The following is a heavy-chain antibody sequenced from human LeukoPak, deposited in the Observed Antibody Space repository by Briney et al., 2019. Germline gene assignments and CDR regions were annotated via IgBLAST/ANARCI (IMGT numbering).Heavy chain of an antibody. CDR2: ISAYNGNT. CDR3: ARGNDFWSGYPNFNY. Sequence: ASVKVSCEASGYTFTSYGIGWVRQAPGQGLEWMGWISAYNGNTNYAQKLQGRVTMTTDTSTSTAYMELRSLRSDDTAVYYCARGNDFWSGYPNFNYWGQGTLVTVSS. V-gene: IGHV1-18*01. J-gene: IGHJ4*02. CDR1: GYTFTSYG. D-gene: IGHD3-3*01.